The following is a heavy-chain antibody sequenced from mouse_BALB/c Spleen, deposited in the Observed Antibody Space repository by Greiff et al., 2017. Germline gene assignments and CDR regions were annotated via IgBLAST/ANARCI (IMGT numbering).Heavy chain of an antibody. CDR1: GYAFSSYW. CDR3: ARSGLRQFDY. CDR2: IYPGDGDT. V-gene: IGHV1-80*01. Sequence: VHLVESGAELVRPGSSVKISCKASGYAFSSYWMNWVKQRPGQGLEWIGQIYPGDGDTNYNGKFKGKATLTADKSSSTAYMQLSSLTSEDSAVYFCARSGLRQFDYWGQGTTLTVSS. D-gene: IGHD2-4*01. J-gene: IGHJ2*01.